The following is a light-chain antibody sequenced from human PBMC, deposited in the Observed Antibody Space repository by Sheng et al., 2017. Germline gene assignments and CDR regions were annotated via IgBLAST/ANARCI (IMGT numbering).Light chain of an antibody. Sequence: EKVMTQSPATLSVSPGERATLSCRASQSVGNKLAWYQQKPGQPPRLLMYGASARATGIPARFIASGSGTEFTLTISSLQSEDFAVYYCQQKYGDSPPMYTFGQGTKLEIK. CDR2: GAS. CDR1: QSVGNK. J-gene: IGKJ2*01. V-gene: IGKV3-15*01. CDR3: QQKYGDSPPMYT.